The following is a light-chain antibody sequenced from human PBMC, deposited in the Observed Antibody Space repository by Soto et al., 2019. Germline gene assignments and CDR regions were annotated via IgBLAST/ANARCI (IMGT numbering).Light chain of an antibody. CDR3: CSYAGNYTFGV. V-gene: IGLV2-11*01. Sequence: QSALTQPRSVSGSPGQSVTISCTGTSSDVGAYNYVSWYQQHPGKAPKLMIYDVTKRPSGVPDRFSGSKSGNTASLTISGLQAEDEADYYCCSYAGNYTFGVFGGGTKVTVL. CDR1: SSDVGAYNY. CDR2: DVT. J-gene: IGLJ3*02.